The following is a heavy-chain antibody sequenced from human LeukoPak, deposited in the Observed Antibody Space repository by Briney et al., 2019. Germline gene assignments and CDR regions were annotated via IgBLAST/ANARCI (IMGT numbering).Heavy chain of an antibody. V-gene: IGHV3-21*01. J-gene: IGHJ6*02. D-gene: IGHD6-13*01. CDR3: ARDLFLGIAAAGGGSSGMDV. Sequence: GGSLRLSCAASGFTFSSYSMNWVRQAPGKGLEWVSSISSSSYIYYADSVKGRFTISRDNAKNSLYLQMNSLRAEDTAVYYCARDLFLGIAAAGGGSSGMDVWGQGTTVTVSS. CDR1: GFTFSSYS. CDR2: ISSSSYI.